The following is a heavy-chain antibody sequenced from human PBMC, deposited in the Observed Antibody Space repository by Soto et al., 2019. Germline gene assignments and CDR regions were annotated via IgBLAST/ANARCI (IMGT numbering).Heavy chain of an antibody. CDR3: TRGPRVDSAGTGAH. J-gene: IGHJ4*02. CDR1: GFSFSTYW. CDR2: ISGDGNTT. V-gene: IGHV3-74*03. Sequence: DVQLVESGGGLAQPRGSLRLSCTASGFSFSTYWMHWVRQVPGKGPVWVSRISGDGNTTTYADSVKGRFTISRDNANNILYLEMNTLRAEDTAVYHCTRGPRVDSAGTGAHWGQGTLVTVSS. D-gene: IGHD6-13*01.